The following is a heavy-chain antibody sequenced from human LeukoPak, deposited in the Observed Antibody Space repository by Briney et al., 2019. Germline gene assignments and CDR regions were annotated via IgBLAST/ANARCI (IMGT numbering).Heavy chain of an antibody. Sequence: PSETLSLTCAVYGGSFSDYYWSWIRQAPGKGLEWVANIKQDGSEKTYVDSVRGRFTISRDNAKNSLYLQVNSLRAEDTAVYYCARTLIAAADVFDYWGQGTLVTVSS. CDR2: IKQDGSEK. J-gene: IGHJ4*02. V-gene: IGHV3-7*01. D-gene: IGHD6-13*01. CDR1: GGSFSDYY. CDR3: ARTLIAAADVFDY.